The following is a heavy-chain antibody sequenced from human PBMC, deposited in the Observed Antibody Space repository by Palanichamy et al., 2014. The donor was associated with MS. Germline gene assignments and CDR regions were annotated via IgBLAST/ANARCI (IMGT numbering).Heavy chain of an antibody. D-gene: IGHD2-2*01. CDR1: GGSIGGNNW. CDR2: IYHTGST. V-gene: IGHV4-4*02. J-gene: IGHJ6*03. Sequence: QVQLQESGPGLVEPSGTLSLTCAVSGGSIGGNNWWNWVRQPPGKGLEWIGEIYHTGSTNYNPSLKSRVTISVDKSKNQFSPKLSSVTAADTAVYYCAGNIVVVPATIRLYHYMDVWGKGTTVTVSS. CDR3: AGNIVVVPATIRLYHYMDV.